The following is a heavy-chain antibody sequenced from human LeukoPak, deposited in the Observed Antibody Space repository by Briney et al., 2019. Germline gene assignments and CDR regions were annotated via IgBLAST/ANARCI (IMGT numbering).Heavy chain of an antibody. CDR2: INPNSGGT. J-gene: IGHJ3*02. CDR3: ARASVLRYFDWLTDAFDI. CDR1: GYTFTGYY. D-gene: IGHD3-9*01. Sequence: ASVKVSCKASGYTFTGYYMHWERQAPGQGREWMGWINPNSGGTNYAQKFQSRVTMTRDTSISTAYMELSRLRSDDTAVYYCARASVLRYFDWLTDAFDIWGQGTMVIVSS. V-gene: IGHV1-2*02.